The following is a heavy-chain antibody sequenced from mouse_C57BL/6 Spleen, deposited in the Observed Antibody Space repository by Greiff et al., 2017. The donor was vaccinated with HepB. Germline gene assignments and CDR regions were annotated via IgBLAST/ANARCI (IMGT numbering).Heavy chain of an antibody. CDR1: GYSFTGYY. J-gene: IGHJ3*01. Sequence: VQLQQSGPELVKPGASVKISCKASGYSFTGYYMNWVKQSPEKSLEWIGEINPSTGGTTYNQKFKAKATLTVDKSSSTAYMQLKSLTSADSAVYYCARNREDWFDYWGQGTPVTVSA. CDR3: ARNREDWFDY. V-gene: IGHV1-42*01. CDR2: INPSTGGT.